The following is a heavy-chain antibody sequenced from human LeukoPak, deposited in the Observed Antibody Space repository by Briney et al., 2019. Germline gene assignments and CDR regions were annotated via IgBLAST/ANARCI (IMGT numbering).Heavy chain of an antibody. V-gene: IGHV1-69*04. CDR1: RGTFSSYA. CDR3: ASTIMVRGVINFDY. CDR2: IIPILSIA. J-gene: IGHJ4*02. Sequence: SAKGFFKASRGTFSSYAISWVRQAPGNRLEWMVRIIPILSIANYAQKFQGRVTITADKSTSTAYMELSSLRSEDTAVYYCASTIMVRGVINFDYWGQGTLVTVSS. D-gene: IGHD3-10*01.